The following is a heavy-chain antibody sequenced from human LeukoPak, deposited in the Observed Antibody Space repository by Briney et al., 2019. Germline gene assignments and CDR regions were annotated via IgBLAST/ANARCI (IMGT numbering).Heavy chain of an antibody. CDR1: GYSISSGYY. V-gene: IGHV4-38-2*01. Sequence: SETLSLTCAVSGYSISSGYYWGWIRQPPGKGLEWIGSIYHSGSTYYNPSLKSRVTISVDTSKNQFSLKLSSVTAADTAVYYCARHGDTVMNYFDYWGQGTLVTVSS. CDR3: ARHGDTVMNYFDY. CDR2: IYHSGST. D-gene: IGHD5-18*01. J-gene: IGHJ4*02.